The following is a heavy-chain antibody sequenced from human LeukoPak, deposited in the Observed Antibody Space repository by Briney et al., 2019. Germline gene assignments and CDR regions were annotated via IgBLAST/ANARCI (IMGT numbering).Heavy chain of an antibody. Sequence: SETLSLTCTVSGDSVSRASYYWSWIRQPPGKGLEWIGYIYYSGTTKQNPSLKSRVTLSVDTSKNQLYLKLNSVTAADTAVYYCARDSRGYYDSSGYFDHWGQGTLVTVSS. CDR1: GDSVSRASYY. V-gene: IGHV4-61*01. D-gene: IGHD3-22*01. CDR2: IYYSGTT. J-gene: IGHJ4*02. CDR3: ARDSRGYYDSSGYFDH.